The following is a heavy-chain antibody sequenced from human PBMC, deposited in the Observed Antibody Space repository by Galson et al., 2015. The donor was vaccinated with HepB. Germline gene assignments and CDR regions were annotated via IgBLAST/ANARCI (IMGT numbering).Heavy chain of an antibody. Sequence: SLRLSCAASGFTFSAYDMHWVCQAPGKGLEWVAVILYDRTTKYYVDSVKGRFTISRDNSKNTMYLQMNSLRAEDTGVYYCARDQGQSPHGDLQNLYYYNGMDVWGQGTTVSVSS. CDR3: ARDQGQSPHGDLQNLYYYNGMDV. J-gene: IGHJ6*02. CDR2: ILYDRTTK. D-gene: IGHD4-17*01. CDR1: GFTFSAYD. V-gene: IGHV3-33*01.